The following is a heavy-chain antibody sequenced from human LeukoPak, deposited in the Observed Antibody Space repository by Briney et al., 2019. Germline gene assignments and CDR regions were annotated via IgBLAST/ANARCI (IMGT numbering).Heavy chain of an antibody. CDR2: ISAYSGDT. Sequence: ASVKVSCKASGYTFTSYGISWVRQAPGQGLEWMGWISAYSGDTNYAQKFQGRVTMTRNTSISTAYMELSSLRSEDTAVYYCATPYYYYYYYGMDVWGQGTTVTVSS. CDR3: ATPYYYYYYYGMDV. D-gene: IGHD3-10*01. V-gene: IGHV1-18*01. J-gene: IGHJ6*02. CDR1: GYTFTSYG.